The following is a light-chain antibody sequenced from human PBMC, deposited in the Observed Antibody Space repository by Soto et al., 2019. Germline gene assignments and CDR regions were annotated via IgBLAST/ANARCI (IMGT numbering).Light chain of an antibody. Sequence: EIVMTQSPATLSVSPGERATLSCRASQSYSRNLAWYQPKPGQAPRLLXYGASTRANGIPGRFSGSGSGTEFTLTISSLQSEDFAFYDCQQYINWHPITFGQGTRLEIK. J-gene: IGKJ5*01. V-gene: IGKV3-15*01. CDR3: QQYINWHPIT. CDR2: GAS. CDR1: QSYSRN.